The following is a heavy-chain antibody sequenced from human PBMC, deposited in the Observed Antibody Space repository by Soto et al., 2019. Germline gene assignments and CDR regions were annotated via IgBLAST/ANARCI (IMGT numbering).Heavy chain of an antibody. CDR2: IFYGDRF. CDR1: GGSISSGGSY. D-gene: IGHD3-3*01. CDR3: ARAPENPPIFGVLRPYFFDF. J-gene: IGHJ4*02. Sequence: QVQLQESGPGLVKSSQTLSLTCTVSGGSISSGGSYWSWIRQGPGKGLEWIGYIFYGDRFYYTPYLKGRVLILADTSKNQFHLKLSSVTDADTAVYYCARAPENPPIFGVLRPYFFDFWGQGTLVTVS. V-gene: IGHV4-31*03.